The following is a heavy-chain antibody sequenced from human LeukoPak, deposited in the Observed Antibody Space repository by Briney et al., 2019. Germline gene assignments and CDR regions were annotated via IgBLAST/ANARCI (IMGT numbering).Heavy chain of an antibody. D-gene: IGHD2-2*01. CDR2: IYHSGST. Sequence: SSETLSLTCTVSGGSISSGGYYWSWIRQPPGKGLEWIGYIYHSGSTYYNPSLKSRVTISVDRSKNQFSLKLSSVTAADTAVYYCARAPSRGVPAALFDYWGQGTLVTVSS. CDR3: ARAPSRGVPAALFDY. J-gene: IGHJ4*02. CDR1: GGSISSGGYY. V-gene: IGHV4-30-2*01.